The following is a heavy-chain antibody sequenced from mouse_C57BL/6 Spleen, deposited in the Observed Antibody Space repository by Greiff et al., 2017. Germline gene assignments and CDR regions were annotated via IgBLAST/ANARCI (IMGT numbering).Heavy chain of an antibody. CDR2: ISDGGSYT. Sequence: EVQLQESGGGLVKPGGSLKLSCAASGFTFSSYAMSWVRQTPEKRLEWVATISDGGSYTYYPDNVKGRFTISRDNAKNNLYLQMSHLKSEDTAMYYCARGARITTVVAHWYFDVWGTGTTVTVSS. D-gene: IGHD1-1*01. J-gene: IGHJ1*03. CDR3: ARGARITTVVAHWYFDV. CDR1: GFTFSSYA. V-gene: IGHV5-4*01.